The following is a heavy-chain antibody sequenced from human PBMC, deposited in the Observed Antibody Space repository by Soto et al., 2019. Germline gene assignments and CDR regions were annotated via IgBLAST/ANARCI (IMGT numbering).Heavy chain of an antibody. Sequence: GGSLRLSCAASGFTFSSYGMHWVRQAPGKGLEWVAVISYDGSNKYYADSVKGRFTISRDNSKNTLYLQMNSLRAEDTAVYYCAKDGSGSYVASAVSFDYWGQGTLVTVSS. V-gene: IGHV3-30*18. CDR3: AKDGSGSYVASAVSFDY. CDR2: ISYDGSNK. J-gene: IGHJ4*02. D-gene: IGHD3-10*01. CDR1: GFTFSSYG.